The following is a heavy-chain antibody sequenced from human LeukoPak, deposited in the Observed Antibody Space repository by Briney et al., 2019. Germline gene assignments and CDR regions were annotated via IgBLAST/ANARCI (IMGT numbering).Heavy chain of an antibody. CDR2: MNPNRGNT. V-gene: IGHV1-8*03. CDR3: ARGPARILLGYYYYYMDV. Sequence: ASVKVSCKASGYTFTSYDINWVRQATGQGLEGMGWMNPNRGNTGYAQKFQGRVTITRNTSISTAYMELSSLRSEDTAVYYCARGPARILLGYYYYYMDVWGKGTTVTVSS. CDR1: GYTFTSYD. J-gene: IGHJ6*03. D-gene: IGHD2-15*01.